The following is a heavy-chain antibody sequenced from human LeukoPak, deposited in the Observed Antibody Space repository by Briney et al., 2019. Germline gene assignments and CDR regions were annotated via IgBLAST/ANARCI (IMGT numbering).Heavy chain of an antibody. CDR3: ARDSTGSTSGFDY. J-gene: IGHJ4*02. Sequence: GGSLRLSCAASGFTFSSYGMHWVRQAPGKGLEWVSVIWYDGSNKYYVDSVKGRFTISRDNSKNTVHLQMNTLRAGDTAVYYCARDSTGSTSGFDYWGQGTLVTVSS. D-gene: IGHD1-26*01. CDR2: IWYDGSNK. CDR1: GFTFSSYG. V-gene: IGHV3-33*01.